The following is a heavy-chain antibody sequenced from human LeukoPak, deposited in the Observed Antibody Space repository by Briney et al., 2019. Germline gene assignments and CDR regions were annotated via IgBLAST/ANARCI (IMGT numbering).Heavy chain of an antibody. J-gene: IGHJ3*02. Sequence: PSETLSLTCTVSGGSLSSYYWSWIRQPPGKGLEWVWYIYYSGSTNYNPTLKSRVAISVDTSKNQFSLKLSSVTAADTAVYYCARYQARRVYSGSIHAFDIWGQGTMVTVSS. CDR2: IYYSGST. CDR1: GGSLSSYY. V-gene: IGHV4-59*12. CDR3: ARYQARRVYSGSIHAFDI. D-gene: IGHD5-12*01.